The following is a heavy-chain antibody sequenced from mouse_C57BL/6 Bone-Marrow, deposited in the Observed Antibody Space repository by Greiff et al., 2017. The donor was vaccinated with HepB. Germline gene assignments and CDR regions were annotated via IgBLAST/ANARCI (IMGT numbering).Heavy chain of an antibody. CDR2: ISNGGGST. J-gene: IGHJ1*03. CDR3: ARHYYYGSGWYFDV. D-gene: IGHD1-1*01. V-gene: IGHV5-12*01. CDR1: GFTFSDYY. Sequence: EVQRVESGGGLVQPGGSLKLSCAASGFTFSDYYMYWVRQTPEKRLEWVAYISNGGGSTYYPDTVKGRFTISRDNAKNTLYLQMSRLKSEDTAIYYGARHYYYGSGWYFDVWGTGTTVTVSS.